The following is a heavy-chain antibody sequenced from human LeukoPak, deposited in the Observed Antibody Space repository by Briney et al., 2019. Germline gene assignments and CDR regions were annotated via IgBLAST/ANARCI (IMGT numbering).Heavy chain of an antibody. D-gene: IGHD2-2*01. V-gene: IGHV4-30-2*01. CDR3: AGSPLGYCSSTSCYENWFDP. CDR2: IYHSGST. J-gene: IGHJ5*02. CDR1: GGSISSGGYS. Sequence: SETLSLTRAVSGGSISSGGYSWSWIRQPPGKGLEWIGYIYHSGSTYYNPSLKSRVTISVDGSKNQFSLKLSSVTAADTAVYYCAGSPLGYCSSTSCYENWFDPWGQGTLVTVSS.